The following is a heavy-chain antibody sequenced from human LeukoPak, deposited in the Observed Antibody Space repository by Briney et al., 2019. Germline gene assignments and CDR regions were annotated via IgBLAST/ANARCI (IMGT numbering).Heavy chain of an antibody. J-gene: IGHJ4*02. CDR2: ISAYNGNT. CDR1: GYTFTSYG. V-gene: IGHV1-18*01. D-gene: IGHD3-22*01. CDR3: ARAYYYYDSSGYYLYYFDY. Sequence: GASVKVSCKASGYTFTSYGISWVRQAPGQGLEWMGWISAYNGNTNYAQKLQGRVTMTTDTSTSTAYMELRSLRSDDTAVYYCARAYYYYDSSGYYLYYFDYWGQGTLVTVSS.